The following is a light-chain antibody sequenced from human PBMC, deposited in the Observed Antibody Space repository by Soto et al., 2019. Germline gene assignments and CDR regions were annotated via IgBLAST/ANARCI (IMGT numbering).Light chain of an antibody. J-gene: IGKJ1*01. Sequence: EIVLTQSPGTLSLSPGERATLSCRASQSVSSSYLAWYQQKPGQAPRLLIYGASSRATGIPDRFSGSGSGTDFTFTISRLEPEDFAVYYCQQYGSSPWGTFGQGTKVEIK. CDR3: QQYGSSPWGT. V-gene: IGKV3-20*01. CDR1: QSVSSSY. CDR2: GAS.